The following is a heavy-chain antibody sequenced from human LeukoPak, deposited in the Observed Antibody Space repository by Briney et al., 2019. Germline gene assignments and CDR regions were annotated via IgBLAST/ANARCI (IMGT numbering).Heavy chain of an antibody. CDR1: GFTFSSYS. J-gene: IGHJ4*02. CDR3: ARVLTPHIVVVTALDY. V-gene: IGHV3-21*01. CDR2: ISSSSSYI. D-gene: IGHD2-21*02. Sequence: GGSLRLSCAASGFTFSSYSMNWVRQAPGKGLEWVSSISSSSSYIYYADSVKGRFTISRDNAKNSLYLQMNSLRAEDTAVYYRARVLTPHIVVVTALDYWGQGTLVTVSS.